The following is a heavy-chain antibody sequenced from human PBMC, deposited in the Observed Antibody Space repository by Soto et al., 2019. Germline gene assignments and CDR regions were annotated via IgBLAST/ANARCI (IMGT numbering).Heavy chain of an antibody. V-gene: IGHV1-8*01. CDR3: ARRRGSNGWFDL. D-gene: IGHD2-8*01. J-gene: IGHJ5*02. CDR1: GYTFINYD. CDR2: MNPDSGNT. Sequence: QVQLVQSGAEVKKPGASVKVSCKASGYTFINYDINWVRQAPGQGLEWLGWMNPDSGNTGYAQTFQGRVTMTGNTSISSVDMELSSLTSEDTGVYYCARRRGSNGWFDLWGRGSLVAVSS.